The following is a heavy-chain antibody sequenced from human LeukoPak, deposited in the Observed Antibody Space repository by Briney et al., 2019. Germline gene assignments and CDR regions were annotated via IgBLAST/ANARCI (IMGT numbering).Heavy chain of an antibody. V-gene: IGHV4-59*01. Sequence: SSETLSLTCSVSGSSINNYYWSWIRQPPGKGLEWIGYIYYSGSTNYNPSLKSRVTISVDTSKNQFSLKLSSVTAADTAVYYCARDGGSYYFDYWGQGTLVTVSS. CDR3: ARDGGSYYFDY. CDR1: GSSINNYY. J-gene: IGHJ4*02. CDR2: IYYSGST. D-gene: IGHD1-26*01.